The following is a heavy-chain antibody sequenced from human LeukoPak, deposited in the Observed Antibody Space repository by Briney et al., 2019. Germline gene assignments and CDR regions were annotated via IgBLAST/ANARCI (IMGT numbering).Heavy chain of an antibody. J-gene: IGHJ4*02. D-gene: IGHD2-2*01. Sequence: SGPTLVKPTQTLTLTCTFSGFSLSTSGVGVGWIRQPPGKALEWLALIYWDDDKRYSPSLKSRLTITKDTSKNQVVLTMTNMDPVDTATYYCAHEGPQYCSSTSCYALFDYWGQGTLVTVSS. CDR2: IYWDDDK. CDR3: AHEGPQYCSSTSCYALFDY. V-gene: IGHV2-5*02. CDR1: GFSLSTSGVG.